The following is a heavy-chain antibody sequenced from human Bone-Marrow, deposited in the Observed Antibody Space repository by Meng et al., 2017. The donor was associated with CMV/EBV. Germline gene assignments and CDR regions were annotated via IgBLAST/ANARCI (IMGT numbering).Heavy chain of an antibody. D-gene: IGHD2-2*01. J-gene: IGHJ6*02. CDR2: VDPNGGGA. CDR3: ASLPEVCGVGSCYDYYYYGMDV. CDR1: GYTFSAYF. Sequence: ASVKVSCKASGYTFSAYFLHWVRQAPGQGLEWMGWVDPNGGGANYAQKFQGRVTMTRDTSISTVYMDLENLRFDDAAVYFCASLPEVCGVGSCYDYYYYGMDVWGQGTTVTVSS. V-gene: IGHV1-2*02.